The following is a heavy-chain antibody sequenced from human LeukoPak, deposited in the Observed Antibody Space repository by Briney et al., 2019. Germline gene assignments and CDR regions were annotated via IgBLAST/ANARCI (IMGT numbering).Heavy chain of an antibody. J-gene: IGHJ4*02. CDR3: ARVGLGGYDYSYDY. CDR2: INSDGSST. V-gene: IGHV3-74*01. CDR1: GFTFSSYW. Sequence: PGGSLRLSCAASGFTFSSYWMHWVRQAPGKGLVWVSRINSDGSSTSCADSVKGRFTISRDNAKNTLYLQMNSLRAEDTAVYYCARVGLGGYDYSYDYWGQGTLVTVSS. D-gene: IGHD5-12*01.